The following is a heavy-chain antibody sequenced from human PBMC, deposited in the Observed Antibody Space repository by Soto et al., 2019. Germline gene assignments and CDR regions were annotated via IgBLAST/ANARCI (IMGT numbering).Heavy chain of an antibody. CDR2: INHSGST. CDR3: ARVLHHQDY. D-gene: IGHD2-2*01. Sequence: SETLSLTCAVYGGSFSGYYWSWIRQPPGKGLEWIGEINHSGSTNYNPSLKSRVTISVDTSKNQFSLKLSSVTAADTAVYYCARVLHHQDYWGQGTLVTVSS. CDR1: GGSFSGYY. V-gene: IGHV4-34*01. J-gene: IGHJ4*02.